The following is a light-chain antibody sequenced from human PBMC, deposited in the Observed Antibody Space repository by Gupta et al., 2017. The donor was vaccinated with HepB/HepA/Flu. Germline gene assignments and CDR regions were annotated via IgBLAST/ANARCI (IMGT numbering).Light chain of an antibody. CDR1: QTILHSSDNKNY. Sequence: IVMTQSPDSLPVSLGERATINCKSSQTILHSSDNKNYLAWYQQKPGQPPKLLIYLASTRESGVPDRFSGSGSGTXFTLTIXSLQAEDVAVYYCQQCYSSPLTVGXGTKVEI. CDR2: LAS. V-gene: IGKV4-1*01. CDR3: QQCYSSPLT. J-gene: IGKJ4*01.